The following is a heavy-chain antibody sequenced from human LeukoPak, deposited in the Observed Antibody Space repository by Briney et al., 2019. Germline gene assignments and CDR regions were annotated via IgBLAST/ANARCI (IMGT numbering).Heavy chain of an antibody. V-gene: IGHV3-15*01. Sequence: GGSLRLSCASSGFTYSNAWMSCARQAPRKGLEWVGRIKSKTDGGTTDYAAPVKGRFPISRDDSKNTLYLQMSSLKTEDSAVYYGTTDVEMAAHWGQGTLVTVSS. CDR3: TTDVEMAAH. D-gene: IGHD5-24*01. CDR1: GFTYSNAW. J-gene: IGHJ4*02. CDR2: IKSKTDGGTT.